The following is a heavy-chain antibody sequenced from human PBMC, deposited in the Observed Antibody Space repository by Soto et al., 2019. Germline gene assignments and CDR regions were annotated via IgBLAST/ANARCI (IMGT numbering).Heavy chain of an antibody. CDR3: ARGTGSGTYRPLQH. Sequence: EVQLVESGGGLVQPGGSLRLSCAASGFIFSSYTLNWVRQAPGKGLEWVAHISGSSSSIYYADSVKGRFTISRDNAKNSLYLQMNSLRDEDTAVYYCARGTGSGTYRPLQHWGQGTLVTVSS. V-gene: IGHV3-48*02. CDR1: GFIFSSYT. D-gene: IGHD3-10*01. J-gene: IGHJ1*01. CDR2: ISGSSSSI.